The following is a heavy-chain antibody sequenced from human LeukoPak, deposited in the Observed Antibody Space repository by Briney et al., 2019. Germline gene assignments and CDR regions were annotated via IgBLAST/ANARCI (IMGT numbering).Heavy chain of an antibody. CDR2: IYHSGNT. J-gene: IGHJ6*04. Sequence: SETLSLTCTVSGYSISSGYYWGWIRQPPGKGLEWIGSIYHSGNTYYIPSLKSRVTISIDTSKNQFSLKLSSVTAADTAVYYCAELGITMIGGVWGKGTTVTISS. CDR1: GYSISSGYY. CDR3: AELGITMIGGV. V-gene: IGHV4-38-2*02. D-gene: IGHD3-10*02.